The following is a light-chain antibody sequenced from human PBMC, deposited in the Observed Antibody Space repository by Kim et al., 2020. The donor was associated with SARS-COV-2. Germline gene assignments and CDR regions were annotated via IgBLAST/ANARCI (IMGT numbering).Light chain of an antibody. Sequence: ESLGERATITCRASQSIYSYLAWYQQKPGNVPKILIYKASTLESGVPSRFSGSESGTEFTLTISSLQPDDFATYYCQQFYTYPITFGQGTRLEIK. J-gene: IGKJ5*01. CDR2: KAS. CDR3: QQFYTYPIT. V-gene: IGKV1-5*03. CDR1: QSIYSY.